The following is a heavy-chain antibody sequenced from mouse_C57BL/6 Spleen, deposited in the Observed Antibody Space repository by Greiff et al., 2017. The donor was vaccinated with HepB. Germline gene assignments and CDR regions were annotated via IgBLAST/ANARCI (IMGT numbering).Heavy chain of an antibody. CDR2: INPNNGGT. D-gene: IGHD1-1*01. V-gene: IGHV1-53*01. CDR3: ARSDYYGYYFDY. J-gene: IGHJ2*01. Sequence: QVQLQQPGAELVKPGASVKVSCKASGYTFTSYWMHWVKQRPGQGLEWIGDINPNNGGTIYNQKFKGKATLTVDKSSSTAYMELRSLTSEDTAVYYCARSDYYGYYFDYWGQGTTLTVSS. CDR1: GYTFTSYW.